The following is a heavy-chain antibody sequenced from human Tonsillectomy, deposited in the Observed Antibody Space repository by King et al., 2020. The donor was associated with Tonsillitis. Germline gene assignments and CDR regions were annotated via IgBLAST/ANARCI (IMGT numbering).Heavy chain of an antibody. J-gene: IGHJ4*02. V-gene: IGHV4-38-2*01. CDR2: IYHSGST. D-gene: IGHD3-22*01. Sequence: VQLQESGPGLVKPSETLSLTCAVSGYSISSGYYWGWIRQPPGKGLEWIGSIYHSGSTYYNPSLKSRVTISVDTSKNQFSLKLSSVTAADTAVYYCARAPPRYYYDSSGYSPLDYWGQGTPVTVSS. CDR1: GYSISSGYY. CDR3: ARAPPRYYYDSSGYSPLDY.